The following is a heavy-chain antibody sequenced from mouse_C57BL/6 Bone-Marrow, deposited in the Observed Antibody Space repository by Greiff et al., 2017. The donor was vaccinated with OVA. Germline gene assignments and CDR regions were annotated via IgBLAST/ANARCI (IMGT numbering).Heavy chain of an antibody. D-gene: IGHD4-1*01. CDR3: ERDETGRWDY. CDR1: GYTFTSYG. V-gene: IGHV1-58*01. Sequence: VQLQQSGAELVRPGSSVKMSCKTSGYTFTSYGINWVKQRPGQGLEWIGYIYIGSGYTEYNEKFKGKATLTSDTSSSTAYMQPSSLTSEDSAVNFCERDETGRWDYWGRGTSATVTA. CDR2: IYIGSGYT. J-gene: IGHJ4*01.